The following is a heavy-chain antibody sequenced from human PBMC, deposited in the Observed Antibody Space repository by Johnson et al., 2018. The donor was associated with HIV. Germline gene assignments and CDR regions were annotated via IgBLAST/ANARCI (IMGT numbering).Heavy chain of an antibody. V-gene: IGHV3-20*04. J-gene: IGHJ3*02. CDR2: INWNGGST. D-gene: IGHD3-10*01. Sequence: EVQLVESGGGVVRPGGSLRLSCAASGFNVDDDALSWVRQVPGKGLEWVSGINWNGGSTGYADFVKGRFTISRDSSKDTLYLQMNSLRAEDTAVYYCARGLGITMVRGLDAFDIWGQGTMVTVSS. CDR1: GFNVDDDA. CDR3: ARGLGITMVRGLDAFDI.